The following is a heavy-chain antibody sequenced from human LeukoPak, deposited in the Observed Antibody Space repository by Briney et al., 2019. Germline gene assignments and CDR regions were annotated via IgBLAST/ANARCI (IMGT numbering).Heavy chain of an antibody. V-gene: IGHV4-34*01. D-gene: IGHD2-2*01. CDR2: INYSGST. CDR3: ARGLRNLFRLGQLLPNWFDP. Sequence: SETLSLTCAVYGGSFSGYYWSWIRQPPGKGLEWIGEINYSGSTNYNPSLKSRVTISVDTSKNQFSLKLSSVTAADTAVYYCARGLRNLFRLGQLLPNWFDPWGQGTLVTVSS. J-gene: IGHJ5*02. CDR1: GGSFSGYY.